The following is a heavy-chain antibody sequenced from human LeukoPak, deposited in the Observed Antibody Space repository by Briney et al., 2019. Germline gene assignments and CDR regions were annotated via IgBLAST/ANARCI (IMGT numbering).Heavy chain of an antibody. J-gene: IGHJ4*02. D-gene: IGHD3-22*01. Sequence: MTSETLSLTCLVSGGSMSNYYWSWIRQPAGRGLEWIGRIYSTGTINYNPSLESRVTMSVDTSKNQCSLNMRSVTAADTAVYFCARDKAYDLDEASGYYYNRGLDYWGQGTLVTVSS. V-gene: IGHV4-4*07. CDR3: ARDKAYDLDEASGYYYNRGLDY. CDR2: IYSTGTI. CDR1: GGSMSNYY.